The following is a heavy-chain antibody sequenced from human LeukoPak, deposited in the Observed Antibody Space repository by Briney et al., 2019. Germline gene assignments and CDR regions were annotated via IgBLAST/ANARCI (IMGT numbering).Heavy chain of an antibody. CDR3: AKGGSLGFDY. J-gene: IGHJ4*02. V-gene: IGHV3-30*02. CDR1: GFTFSDYY. CDR2: IRYDGNNK. Sequence: PGGSLRLSCAASGFTFSDYYMSWIRQAPGKGLEWVAVIRYDGNNKYSADSVKGRFTISRDNSKNTLFLQMNTLRAEDTAVYYCAKGGSLGFDYWGQGTLVTVSS. D-gene: IGHD7-27*01.